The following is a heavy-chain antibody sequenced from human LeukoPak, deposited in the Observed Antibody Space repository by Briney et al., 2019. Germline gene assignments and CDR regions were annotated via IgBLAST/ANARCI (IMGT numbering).Heavy chain of an antibody. CDR1: GGSISSGGYS. V-gene: IGHV4-30-2*01. J-gene: IGHJ4*02. CDR3: ARDSSGYDYPDY. D-gene: IGHD5-12*01. CDR2: IYHRGNT. Sequence: PSETLSLTCAVSGGSISSGGYSWSWIRQPPGKGLEWIGYIYHRGNTYYNSSLKSRVTISVDTSKNQFSLKLNSVTAADTAVYYCARDSSGYDYPDYWGQGTLVTVSS.